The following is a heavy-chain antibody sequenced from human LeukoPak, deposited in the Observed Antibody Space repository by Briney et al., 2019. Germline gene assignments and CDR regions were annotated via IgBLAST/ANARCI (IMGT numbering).Heavy chain of an antibody. CDR3: ARGTYSSSWFHY. J-gene: IGHJ4*02. D-gene: IGHD6-13*01. CDR2: IYYSGST. Sequence: SETLSLTCTVSGGSISSYYWSCIRQPPGKGLEWIGYIYYSGSTNYNPSLKSRVTISVDTSKNQFSLKLSSVTAADTAVYYCARGTYSSSWFHYWGQGTLVTVSS. CDR1: GGSISSYY. V-gene: IGHV4-59*01.